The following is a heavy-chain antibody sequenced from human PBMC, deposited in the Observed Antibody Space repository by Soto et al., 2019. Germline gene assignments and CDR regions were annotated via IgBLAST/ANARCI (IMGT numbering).Heavy chain of an antibody. CDR2: IYYSGST. Sequence: SETLSLTCTVSGGSISSGGYYWSWIRQHPGKGLEWIGYIYYSGSTYYNPSLKSRVTISVDTSKNQFSLKLSSVTAADTAVYYCARDNTELFLGYCSGGSCGGFDPWGQGTLVTVSS. J-gene: IGHJ5*02. D-gene: IGHD2-15*01. V-gene: IGHV4-31*03. CDR3: ARDNTELFLGYCSGGSCGGFDP. CDR1: GGSISSGGYY.